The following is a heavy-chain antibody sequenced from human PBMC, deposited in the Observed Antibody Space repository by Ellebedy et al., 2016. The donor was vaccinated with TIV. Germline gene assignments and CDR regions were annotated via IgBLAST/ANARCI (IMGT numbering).Heavy chain of an antibody. CDR2: INPSGGST. D-gene: IGHD6-19*01. Sequence: AASVKVSCKASGYTFSTYYMHWVRQAPGQGPEWMGMINPSGGSTSFAQDFQGRVTMTRDMSTSTVYMELSSLRSEDTAVYYCARANGWKNFFDNWGQGTVVTVSS. CDR3: ARANGWKNFFDN. CDR1: GYTFSTYY. J-gene: IGHJ3*02. V-gene: IGHV1-46*01.